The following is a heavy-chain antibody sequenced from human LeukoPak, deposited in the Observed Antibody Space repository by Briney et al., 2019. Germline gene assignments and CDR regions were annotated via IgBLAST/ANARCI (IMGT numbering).Heavy chain of an antibody. J-gene: IGHJ3*02. D-gene: IGHD2-15*01. V-gene: IGHV1-2*02. CDR3: AKVREVGTNIEVVVVDISGALDM. Sequence: ASVKVSCKASGYTFTGYYMHWVRQAPGQGLEWMGWINPNSGGTNYAQKFQGRVTMTRDTSISTAYMELSSLRSDDTAVYFCAKVREVGTNIEVVVVDISGALDMWGQGTKVTVSS. CDR1: GYTFTGYY. CDR2: INPNSGGT.